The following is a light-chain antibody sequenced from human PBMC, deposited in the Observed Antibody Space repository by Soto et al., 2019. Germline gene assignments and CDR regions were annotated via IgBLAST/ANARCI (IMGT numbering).Light chain of an antibody. V-gene: IGKV1-5*03. CDR1: YNIRNS. Sequence: DIQMTQSPSSLSASVGDRVTITCRASYNIRNSLNWYQQKPGKAPKLLIYKASSLESGVPSRFSGSGSGTEFTLTISSLQPGDFATYYCQQYNSYPRTFGQGTKVDIK. CDR3: QQYNSYPRT. J-gene: IGKJ1*01. CDR2: KAS.